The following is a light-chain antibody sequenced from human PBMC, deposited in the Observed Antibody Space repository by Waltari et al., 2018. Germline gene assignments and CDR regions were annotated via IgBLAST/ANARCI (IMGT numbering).Light chain of an antibody. CDR1: RSNIGSHV. CDR2: SNN. CDR3: VAWDDTVNGLV. Sequence: QYVLTQPPSASGTPGQRVTIPCSGSRSNIGSHVVNWHRQVPGAAPTLLIYSNNQRPSGVPDRFSASKSGTSASLAISGLQSDDEADYYCVAWDDTVNGLVFGAGTKLTVL. J-gene: IGLJ2*01. V-gene: IGLV1-44*01.